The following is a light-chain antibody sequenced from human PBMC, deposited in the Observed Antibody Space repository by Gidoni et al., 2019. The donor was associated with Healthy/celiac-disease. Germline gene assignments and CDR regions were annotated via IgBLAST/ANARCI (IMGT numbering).Light chain of an antibody. CDR1: QSVSSY. Sequence: EIVMTQSQATLSVSPGERATLSCRASQSVSSYLAWYQQKPGQAPRLLNYGASTRATGIPARFSGSGSGTEFTLTISSLQSEDFAVYYCQQYNNLPFTFXPXTKVDIK. V-gene: IGKV3-15*01. CDR3: QQYNNLPFT. J-gene: IGKJ3*01. CDR2: GAS.